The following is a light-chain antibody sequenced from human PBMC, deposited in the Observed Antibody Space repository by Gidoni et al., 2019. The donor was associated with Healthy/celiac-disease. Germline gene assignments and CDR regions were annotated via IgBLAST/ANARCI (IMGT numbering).Light chain of an antibody. CDR3: QQYNNWAT. J-gene: IGKJ1*01. V-gene: IGKV3-15*01. CDR2: GAS. CDR1: QSVSSN. Sequence: EIVMTQSPATLSVSPGERATLSCRSSQSVSSNLAWYQQKPGQAPRLLIYGASTRATGIPARFSGRGSGTEFTLTSSRLQSEDFAVYYCQQYNNWATFGQGTKVEIK.